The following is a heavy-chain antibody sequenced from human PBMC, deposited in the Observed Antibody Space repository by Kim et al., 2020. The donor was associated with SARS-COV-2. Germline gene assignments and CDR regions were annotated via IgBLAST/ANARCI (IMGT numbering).Heavy chain of an antibody. CDR2: IKPDGSLK. Sequence: GGSLRLSCAASGFAIGGYWMAWLRQFPGKGLEWVANIKPDGSLKFYVDSVEGRFTVSRDNVKNSVYLQMDGLRAEDTAVYYCARDDGFRSLYHWGQGIL. CDR3: ARDDGFRSLYH. J-gene: IGHJ4*02. D-gene: IGHD2-2*01. CDR1: GFAIGGYW. V-gene: IGHV3-7*01.